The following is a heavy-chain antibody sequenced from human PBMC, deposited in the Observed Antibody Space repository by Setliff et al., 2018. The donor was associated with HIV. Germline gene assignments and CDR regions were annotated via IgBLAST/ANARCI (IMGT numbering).Heavy chain of an antibody. D-gene: IGHD3-22*01. CDR1: GYTFTDYY. J-gene: IGHJ3*02. Sequence: ASVKVSCKASGYTFTDYYMHWVQQAPGKGLEWMGRVDPEDGETIYAEKFQGRVTITADTSTDTAYMELNSLRSEDTAMYYCARARITMIGDAFDIWGQGTMVTISS. CDR3: ARARITMIGDAFDI. CDR2: VDPEDGET. V-gene: IGHV1-69-2*01.